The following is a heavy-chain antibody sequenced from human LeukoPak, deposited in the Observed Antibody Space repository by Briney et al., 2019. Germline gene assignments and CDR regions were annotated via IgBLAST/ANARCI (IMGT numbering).Heavy chain of an antibody. CDR1: GYSISSGYY. J-gene: IGHJ4*02. Sequence: RASETLSLTCTVSGYSISSGYYWGWIRQPPGRELEWIAIIYYRRSTHYTPSLASLKSRVTISVDTSKNKFSLKLSSVTAADTAVYYCARSVGELLFLEFDYWGQGTLVTVSS. CDR2: IYYRRST. CDR3: ARSVGELLFLEFDY. V-gene: IGHV4-38-2*02. D-gene: IGHD1-26*01.